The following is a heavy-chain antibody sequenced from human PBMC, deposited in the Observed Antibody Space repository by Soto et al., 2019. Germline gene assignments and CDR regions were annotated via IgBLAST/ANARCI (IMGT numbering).Heavy chain of an antibody. V-gene: IGHV4-4*02. CDR1: GGSISNSKW. CDR3: ARLDRDYFYHGMDV. D-gene: IGHD1-1*01. J-gene: IGHJ6*02. CDR2: IDHNGIT. Sequence: TLSLTCAVSGGSISNSKWWTWVRQVPGKGLEWIGKIDHNGITNYNPSLESRVTISKDESKNQLSLKLTSVSAADTAVYYCARLDRDYFYHGMDVWGQGTTVTVSS.